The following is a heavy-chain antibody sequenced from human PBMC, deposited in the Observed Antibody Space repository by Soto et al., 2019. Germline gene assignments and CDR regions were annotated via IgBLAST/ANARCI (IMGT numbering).Heavy chain of an antibody. CDR3: ARDLGQCSGRSCYYYYGMDV. CDR2: ISSDGSNQ. CDR1: GFTFSTYA. Sequence: QVHLVESGGGVVQPGMSLRLSCAASGFTFSTYAIHWVRQAPGKGLEWVAVISSDGSNQHYADSVKGRLTISRDNSKNRLYRQMNRLRADDTAVYYCARDLGQCSGRSCYYYYGMDVWGQGTTVTVSS. D-gene: IGHD2-15*01. V-gene: IGHV3-30-3*01. J-gene: IGHJ6*02.